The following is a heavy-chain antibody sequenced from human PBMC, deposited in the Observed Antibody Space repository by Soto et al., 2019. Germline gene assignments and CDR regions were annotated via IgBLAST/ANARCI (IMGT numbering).Heavy chain of an antibody. CDR1: GFTFSSYG. V-gene: IGHV3-30*18. J-gene: IGHJ4*02. CDR2: ISYDGGNK. CDR3: AKDFFGAMVTDY. Sequence: PGGSLRLSCAASGFTFSSYGMHWVRQAPGKGLEWVAVISYDGGNKYYADSVKGRFTISRDNSKNTLYLQMNSLRAEDTAVYYCAKDFFGAMVTDYWGQGTLVTVSS. D-gene: IGHD5-18*01.